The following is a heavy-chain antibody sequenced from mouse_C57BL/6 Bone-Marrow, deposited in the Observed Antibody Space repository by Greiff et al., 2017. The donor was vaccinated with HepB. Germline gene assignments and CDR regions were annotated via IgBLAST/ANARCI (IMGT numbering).Heavy chain of an antibody. Sequence: QVQLQQPGAELVRPGSSVKLSCKASGYTFTSYWMHWVKQRPIQGLEWIGNIDPSDSETHYNQKFKDKATLTVDKSSSTAYMQLSSLTSEDSAVYSCARDPFITTVVAPFAYWGQGTLVTVSA. V-gene: IGHV1-52*01. CDR2: IDPSDSET. J-gene: IGHJ3*01. CDR1: GYTFTSYW. CDR3: ARDPFITTVVAPFAY. D-gene: IGHD1-1*01.